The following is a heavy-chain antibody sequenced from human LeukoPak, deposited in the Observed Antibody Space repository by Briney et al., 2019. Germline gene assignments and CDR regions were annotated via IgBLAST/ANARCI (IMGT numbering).Heavy chain of an antibody. D-gene: IGHD2-2*01. CDR2: ISSSSSYI. J-gene: IGHJ6*03. V-gene: IGHV3-21*01. CDR1: GFTFSSYS. Sequence: PGGSLRLSCAASGFTFSSYSMNWVRQAPGKGLEWVSSISSSSSYIYYADSVKGRFTISRDNAKNSLYLQMNSLRAEDTAVYYWARDGFIVVVPAARYRDVWGKGTTATVSS. CDR3: ARDGFIVVVPAARYRDV.